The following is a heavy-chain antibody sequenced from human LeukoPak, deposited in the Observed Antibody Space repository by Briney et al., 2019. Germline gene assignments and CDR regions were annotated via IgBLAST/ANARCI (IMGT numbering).Heavy chain of an antibody. J-gene: IGHJ4*02. V-gene: IGHV1-18*01. D-gene: IGHD2-2*02. CDR1: GGTFSSYA. Sequence: ASVKVSCKASGGTFSSYAISWVRQAPGQGLEWMGWISAYNGNTNYAQRLQGRVTMTTDTSTSTAYMELRSLRSDDTAVYYCARCSSTSCYTPFDYWGQGTLVTVSS. CDR3: ARCSSTSCYTPFDY. CDR2: ISAYNGNT.